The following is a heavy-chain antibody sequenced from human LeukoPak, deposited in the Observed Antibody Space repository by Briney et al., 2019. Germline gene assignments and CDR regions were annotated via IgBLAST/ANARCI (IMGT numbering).Heavy chain of an antibody. CDR1: GYTFTGYY. CDR2: INPSGGST. D-gene: IGHD5-24*01. CDR3: ARDLGDGYPDY. V-gene: IGHV1-46*01. Sequence: GASVKVSCKASGYTFTGYYMHWVRQAPGQGLEWMGIINPSGGSTSYAQKFQGRVTMTRDTSTSTVYMELSSLRSEDTAVYYCARDLGDGYPDYWGQGTLVTVSS. J-gene: IGHJ4*02.